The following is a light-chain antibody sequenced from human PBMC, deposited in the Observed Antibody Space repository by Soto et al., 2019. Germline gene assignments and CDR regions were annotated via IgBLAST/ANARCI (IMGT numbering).Light chain of an antibody. CDR3: QQYYDWPIT. CDR2: AAS. Sequence: EIVLTQSPATLSSFPGDRVTLSCRASQYISSLLAWYQQKPGQAPRLLIYAASTRAAGIPARFSGSGSGTDFTLTISSLQSEDFAVYYCQQYYDWPITFGQGTRLEIK. J-gene: IGKJ5*01. V-gene: IGKV3-15*01. CDR1: QYISSL.